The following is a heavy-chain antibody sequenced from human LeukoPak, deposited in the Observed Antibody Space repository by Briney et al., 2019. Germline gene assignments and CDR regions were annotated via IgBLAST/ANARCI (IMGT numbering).Heavy chain of an antibody. J-gene: IGHJ4*02. Sequence: SETLSLTCTVSTVSFSSFYWSWIRQPAGKGREWIGRIYTSGSTNYKPSLRSRVTMSVDMSKSQSSLKLSSVTAADTAVYYCAREIKEDYFDYWGQGTLVTVSS. V-gene: IGHV4-4*07. CDR1: TVSFSSFY. CDR3: AREIKEDYFDY. CDR2: IYTSGST.